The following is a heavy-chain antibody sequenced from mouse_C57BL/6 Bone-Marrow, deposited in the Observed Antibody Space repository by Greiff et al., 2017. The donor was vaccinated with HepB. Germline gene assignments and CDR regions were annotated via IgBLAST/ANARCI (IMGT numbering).Heavy chain of an antibody. CDR2: INPSTGGT. J-gene: IGHJ3*01. V-gene: IGHV1-42*01. D-gene: IGHD2-2*01. CDR1: GYSFTGYY. Sequence: VQLKESGPELVKPGASVKISCKASGYSFTGYYMNWVKQSPEKSLEWIGEINPSTGGTTYNQKFKAKATLTVVKSSSTAYMQLKSLTSEDSAVYYCARSFLWLRRFGFAYWGQGTLVTVSA. CDR3: ARSFLWLRRFGFAY.